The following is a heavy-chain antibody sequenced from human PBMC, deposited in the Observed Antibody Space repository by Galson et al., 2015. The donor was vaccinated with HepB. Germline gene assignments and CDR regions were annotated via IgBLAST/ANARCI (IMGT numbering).Heavy chain of an antibody. CDR1: GFTFSSYG. Sequence: SLRLSCAASGFTFSSYGMHWVRQAPGKGLEWVAVISYDGSNKYYADSVKGRFTISRDNSKNTLYLQMNSLRAEDTAVYYCAKTPGGSGWYSDWYFDLWGRGTLVTVSS. D-gene: IGHD6-19*01. CDR2: ISYDGSNK. CDR3: AKTPGGSGWYSDWYFDL. V-gene: IGHV3-30*18. J-gene: IGHJ2*01.